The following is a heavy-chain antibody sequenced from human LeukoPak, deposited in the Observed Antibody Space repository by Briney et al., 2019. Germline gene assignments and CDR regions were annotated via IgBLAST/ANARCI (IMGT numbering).Heavy chain of an antibody. V-gene: IGHV1-69*06. J-gene: IGHJ6*03. CDR3: ARGGGFVCSSTSCYTRYYMDV. CDR1: GGTFISYA. D-gene: IGHD2-2*01. CDR2: IIPIFGTA. Sequence: ASVKVSCKASGGTFISYAISWVRQAPGQGLEWMGGIIPIFGTANYAQKFQGRVTITADKSTSTAYMELSSLRSEDTAVYYCARGGGFVCSSTSCYTRYYMDVWGKGTTVTVSS.